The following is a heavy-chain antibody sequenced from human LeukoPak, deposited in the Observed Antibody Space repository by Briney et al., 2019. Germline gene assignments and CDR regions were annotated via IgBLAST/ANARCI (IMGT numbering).Heavy chain of an antibody. V-gene: IGHV3-7*01. D-gene: IGHD3-10*01. J-gene: IGHJ5*02. CDR1: GFTYTNYW. CDR2: IKQDGSVE. Sequence: GGSLRLSCAASGFTYTNYWMAWVRQAPGKGLQWVASIKQDGSVEYYVDSVKGRFTISRDNAKNSHYPQMSSLRVQDMAVYYCARWADDSGIYYIASWGQGTLVTVSS. CDR3: ARWADDSGIYYIAS.